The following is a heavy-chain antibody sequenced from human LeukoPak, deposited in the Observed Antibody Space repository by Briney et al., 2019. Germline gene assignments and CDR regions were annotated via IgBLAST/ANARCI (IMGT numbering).Heavy chain of an antibody. D-gene: IGHD3-10*01. CDR3: ASSGYGHFYYDY. Sequence: GGSLRLSCAASGFTLSDYWMHWVRQVPGKGPMWISRFTNDGSGAGYADSVMGRFIISRDDTKNTLYLQMNSLRAEDTAVYYCASSGYGHFYYDYWGQGAVVTVSS. CDR2: FTNDGSGA. V-gene: IGHV3-74*01. J-gene: IGHJ4*02. CDR1: GFTLSDYW.